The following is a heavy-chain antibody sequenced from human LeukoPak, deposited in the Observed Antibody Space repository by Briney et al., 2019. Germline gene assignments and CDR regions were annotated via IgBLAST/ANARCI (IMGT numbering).Heavy chain of an antibody. CDR3: ARDYDSWSGYPYFDY. V-gene: IGHV1-2*02. CDR1: GYTFTGYY. CDR2: INPNSGGT. D-gene: IGHD3-3*01. J-gene: IGHJ4*02. Sequence: ASVKVSCKASGYTFTGYYMHWVRQAPGQGLEWMGWINPNSGGTNYAQKFRGRVTMTRDTSISTAYMELSRLRSDDTAVYYCARDYDSWSGYPYFDYWGQGTLVTVSS.